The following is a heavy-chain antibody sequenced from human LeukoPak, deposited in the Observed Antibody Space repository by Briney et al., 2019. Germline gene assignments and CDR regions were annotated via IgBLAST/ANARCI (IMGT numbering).Heavy chain of an antibody. CDR1: GFTVSSNY. CDR2: IYSGGTT. CDR3: AKDLSSGSRRAY. V-gene: IGHV3-53*05. J-gene: IGHJ4*02. Sequence: GGSLRLSCAASGFTVSSNYMSWVRQAPGKGLEWVSVIYSGGTTYYADSVKGRFTISRDNSKNTLYLQMNSLRAEDTGVYYCAKDLSSGSRRAYWGQGTLVTVSS. D-gene: IGHD6-19*01.